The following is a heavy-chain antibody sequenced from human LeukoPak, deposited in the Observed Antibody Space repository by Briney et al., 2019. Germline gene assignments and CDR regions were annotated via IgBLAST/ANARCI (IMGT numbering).Heavy chain of an antibody. CDR2: VRDKTNSYAT. D-gene: IGHD1-26*01. Sequence: GGSLRLSCAASGFTFSDSSMHWVRQASGKGLEWVGRVRDKTNSYATGYGESVKGRFTISRDDSKNTAYLEVSSLRVEDTAVYYCTRQRPQTGSLDYWGQGALVTVSS. V-gene: IGHV3-73*01. CDR1: GFTFSDSS. J-gene: IGHJ4*02. CDR3: TRQRPQTGSLDY.